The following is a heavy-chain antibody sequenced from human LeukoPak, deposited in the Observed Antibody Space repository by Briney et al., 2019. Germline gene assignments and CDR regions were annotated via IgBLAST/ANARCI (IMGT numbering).Heavy chain of an antibody. V-gene: IGHV4-61*02. J-gene: IGHJ5*02. CDR1: GGSISSGSYY. Sequence: SETLSFTCTVSGGSISSGSYYWSWIRQPAGKGLEWIGRIYTSGSTNYNPSLKSRVTISVDTSKNQFSLKLSSVTAADTAVYHCARTITSTVTTGYFDPWGQGTLVTVSS. CDR3: ARTITSTVTTGYFDP. CDR2: IYTSGST. D-gene: IGHD4-17*01.